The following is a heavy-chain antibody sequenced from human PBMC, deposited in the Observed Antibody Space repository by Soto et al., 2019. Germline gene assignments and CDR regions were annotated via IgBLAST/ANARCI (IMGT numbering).Heavy chain of an antibody. CDR1: GGSITSGGYS. J-gene: IGHJ6*02. CDR2: IYQSGSA. Sequence: TLSLTCTVSGGSITSGGYSWSWIRQSPGQGLEWIGYIYQSGSAFYNPSLKTRATILVDRSKNQFSLNLTSVTAADAAVYYCARAFYGVDLWGQGTTVTVSS. V-gene: IGHV4-30-2*06. CDR3: ARAFYGVDL.